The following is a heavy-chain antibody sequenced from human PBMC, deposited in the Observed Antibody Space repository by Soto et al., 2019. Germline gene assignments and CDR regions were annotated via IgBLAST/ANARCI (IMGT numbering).Heavy chain of an antibody. CDR1: GGSISTYF. Sequence: SETLSLTCTVSGGSISTYFWSWIRQPPGKGLEWIGYIYYSGSTNYNPSLKSRVTILVDTPKNQFSLKLSSVTAADTAVYYCARGDILTGYSVDYWGQGTLVTVSS. V-gene: IGHV4-59*01. D-gene: IGHD3-9*01. CDR2: IYYSGST. CDR3: ARGDILTGYSVDY. J-gene: IGHJ4*02.